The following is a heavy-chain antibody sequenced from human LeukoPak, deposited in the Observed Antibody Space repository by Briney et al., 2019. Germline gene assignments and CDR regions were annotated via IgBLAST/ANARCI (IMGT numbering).Heavy chain of an antibody. V-gene: IGHV3-9*01. CDR3: AKDLSYYYDSSGYYFDY. Sequence: PGGSLRLSCAASGFTFGDYAMHWVRQAPGKGLEWVSGISWNSGSIGYADSVKGRFTISRDNAKNSLYLQMNSLRAEDTALYYCAKDLSYYYDSSGYYFDYWGQGTLVTVSS. J-gene: IGHJ4*02. CDR1: GFTFGDYA. D-gene: IGHD3-22*01. CDR2: ISWNSGSI.